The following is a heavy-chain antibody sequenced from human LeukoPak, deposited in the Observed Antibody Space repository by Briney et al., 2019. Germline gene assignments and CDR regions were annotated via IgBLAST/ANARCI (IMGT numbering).Heavy chain of an antibody. V-gene: IGHV3-7*01. J-gene: IGHJ6*03. CDR1: GFTFSSYW. CDR2: IKQDGSEK. CDR3: ARVVSSSGWYIWDYYYYYYMDV. D-gene: IGHD6-19*01. Sequence: PGGSLRLFCAASGFTFSSYWMSWVRQAPGKGLEWVANIKQDGSEKYYVDSVKGRFTISRDNAKNSLYLQMNSLRAADTAVYYCARVVSSSGWYIWDYYYYYYMDVWGKGTTVTISS.